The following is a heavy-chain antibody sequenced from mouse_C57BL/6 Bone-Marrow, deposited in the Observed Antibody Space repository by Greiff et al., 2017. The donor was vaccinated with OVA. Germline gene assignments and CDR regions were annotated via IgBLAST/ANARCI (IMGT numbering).Heavy chain of an antibody. Sequence: VQLQQSGPELVKPGASVKLSCKASGYTFTDYYMNWVKQSPGKSLEWIGDINPNNGGTSYNQKFKGKATLTVDKSSSTAYMELRSLTAEDSAVYYCAKRLGLAYWGQGTLVTVSA. D-gene: IGHD4-1*01. V-gene: IGHV1-26*01. CDR1: GYTFTDYY. CDR2: INPNNGGT. CDR3: AKRLGLAY. J-gene: IGHJ3*01.